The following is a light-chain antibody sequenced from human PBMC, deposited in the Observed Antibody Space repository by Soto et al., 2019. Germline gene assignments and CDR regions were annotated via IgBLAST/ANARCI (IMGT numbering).Light chain of an antibody. J-gene: IGLJ1*01. CDR2: RNN. CDR3: AAWDDSLSGYV. V-gene: IGLV1-47*01. CDR1: SSNIGSDY. Sequence: QSALTQPPSASATPGQRVTISCSGSSSNIGSDYVYWYQQFPGTAPKLLIYRNNQRPSGVPDRFSGSKSGTSASLAISGLRSEDEADYYCAAWDDSLSGYVFGTGTKVTVL.